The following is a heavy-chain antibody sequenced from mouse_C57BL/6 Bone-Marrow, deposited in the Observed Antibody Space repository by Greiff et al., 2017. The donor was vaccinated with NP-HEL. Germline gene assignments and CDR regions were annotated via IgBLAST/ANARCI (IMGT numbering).Heavy chain of an antibody. Sequence: QVQLQQSGAELMKPGASVKLSCKATGYTFTGYWIEWVKQRPGHGLEWIGEILPGSGSTNYNEKFKGKATFTADTSSNTAYMQLSSLTTEDSAIYYCARSGTTVVATRTWFAYWGQGTLVTVSA. V-gene: IGHV1-9*01. CDR1: GYTFTGYW. CDR3: ARSGTTVVATRTWFAY. J-gene: IGHJ3*01. D-gene: IGHD1-1*01. CDR2: ILPGSGST.